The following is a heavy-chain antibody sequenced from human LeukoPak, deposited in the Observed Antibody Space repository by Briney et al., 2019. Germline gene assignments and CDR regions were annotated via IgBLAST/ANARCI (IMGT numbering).Heavy chain of an antibody. D-gene: IGHD2-15*01. J-gene: IGHJ4*02. CDR3: ARDPYCSGGSCRYFDY. CDR2: VKQDGSEK. V-gene: IGHV3-7*01. Sequence: PGGSLRLSCAASGFTFSSYWMSWVRQAPGKGLEWVANVKQDGSEKYYVDSVKGRFTISRDNAKNSLYLQMNSLRAEDRAVYYCARDPYCSGGSCRYFDYWGQGTLVTVSS. CDR1: GFTFSSYW.